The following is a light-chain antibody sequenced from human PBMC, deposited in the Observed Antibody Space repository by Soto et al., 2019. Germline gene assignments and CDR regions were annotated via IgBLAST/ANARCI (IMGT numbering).Light chain of an antibody. CDR1: SSDVGGYPF. J-gene: IGLJ1*01. CDR3: SSHAGSDDPIV. CDR2: DVN. Sequence: QSALTQPPSASGSPGQSVTISCTGTSSDVGGYPFVSWYQQHRGKAPKVLIYDVNKRPSGVPDRFSGSKSGNTASLTVSGLQAEHEDDYYCSSHAGSDDPIVFGNRTKLTVL. V-gene: IGLV2-8*01.